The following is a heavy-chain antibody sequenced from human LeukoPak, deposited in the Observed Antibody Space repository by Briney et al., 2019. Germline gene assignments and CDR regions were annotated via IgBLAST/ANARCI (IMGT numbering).Heavy chain of an antibody. CDR1: GFTFSTYD. V-gene: IGHV3-48*01. Sequence: GGSLRLSCAASGFTFSTYDMNWVRQAPGKGLEWVSYISSSSRTISYTDSVKGRFTISRDNAKNSLYLQMNSLRAEDTAVYYCARLRYYAMDVWGQGTTVTASS. J-gene: IGHJ6*02. CDR3: ARLRYYAMDV. CDR2: ISSSSRTI.